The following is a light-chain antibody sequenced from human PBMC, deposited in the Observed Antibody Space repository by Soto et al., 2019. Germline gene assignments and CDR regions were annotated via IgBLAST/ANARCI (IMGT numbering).Light chain of an antibody. J-gene: IGKJ1*01. CDR2: DAS. V-gene: IGKV3-11*01. Sequence: EIVLTQSPATLSLSPGERATLSCRASQSVSSYLAWYQQKPGQAPRLLIYDASNRATGIPARFSGSGSGTDFTLTTSSLEPEDFAVYYCQQRSAFGQGTKVDIK. CDR1: QSVSSY. CDR3: QQRSA.